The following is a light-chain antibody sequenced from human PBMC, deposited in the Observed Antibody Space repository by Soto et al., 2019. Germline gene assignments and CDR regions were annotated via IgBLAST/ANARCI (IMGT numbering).Light chain of an antibody. Sequence: QSALTQPASVSGSPGQSITISCTGTSSDVGGYEFVSWYQQHPDNAPKLIIYDVSDRPSGESSRFSGSKSANTASLTIPGLQAEDEADYYCSSYTSSGTYVFGTGTKVTVL. J-gene: IGLJ1*01. CDR2: DVS. V-gene: IGLV2-14*01. CDR1: SSDVGGYEF. CDR3: SSYTSSGTYV.